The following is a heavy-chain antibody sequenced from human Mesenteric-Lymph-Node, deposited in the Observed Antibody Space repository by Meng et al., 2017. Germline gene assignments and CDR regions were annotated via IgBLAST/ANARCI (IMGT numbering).Heavy chain of an antibody. V-gene: IGHV4-4*02. Sequence: QPEGAGPGLVKPSGTLSLTCAVSGGSSSIGNWWSWVRQSPGKGLEWIGEISHTGSTNYNPSLKSRVTISLDNLKNHLSLKLSSVTAADTAMYYCARHEHYFDFWGQGTLVTVSS. J-gene: IGHJ4*02. CDR2: ISHTGST. CDR1: GGSSSIGNW. CDR3: ARHEHYFDF.